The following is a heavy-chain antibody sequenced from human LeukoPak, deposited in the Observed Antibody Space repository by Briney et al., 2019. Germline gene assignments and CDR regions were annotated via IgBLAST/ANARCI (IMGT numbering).Heavy chain of an antibody. CDR2: IFYSGST. CDR3: ALTTLNSGYVGFDI. Sequence: KPSETLSLTCIACGGSISSHYWSWIRQPPGKGLEWIGYIFYSGSTNYNPSLKSRVTISVDTSKNKFSLKLNSVTAADTAVYYCALTTLNSGYVGFDIWGQGTMVTVSS. CDR1: GGSISSHY. V-gene: IGHV4-59*08. J-gene: IGHJ3*02. D-gene: IGHD3-22*01.